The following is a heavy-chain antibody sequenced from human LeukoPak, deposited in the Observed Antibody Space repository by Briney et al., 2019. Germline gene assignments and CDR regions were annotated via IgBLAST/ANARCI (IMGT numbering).Heavy chain of an antibody. Sequence: PGGSLRLSCAASGFAFSSYWMSWVRQAPGKGLEWVGRIKSKTDGGTTDYAAPVKGRFTISRDDSKNTLYLQMNSLKTEDTAVYYCILRPYGGNSGWFDPWGQGTLVTVSS. CDR3: ILRPYGGNSGWFDP. V-gene: IGHV3-15*01. CDR1: GFAFSSYW. D-gene: IGHD4-23*01. J-gene: IGHJ5*02. CDR2: IKSKTDGGTT.